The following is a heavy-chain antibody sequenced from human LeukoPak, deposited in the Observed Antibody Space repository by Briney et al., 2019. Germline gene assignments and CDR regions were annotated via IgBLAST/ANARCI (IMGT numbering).Heavy chain of an antibody. J-gene: IGHJ4*02. V-gene: IGHV3-30-3*01. CDR3: ARGALHRFDY. CDR1: GFTFSSYA. D-gene: IGHD1-14*01. Sequence: PGGSLRLSCAASGFTFSSYAMHWVRQAPGKGLEWVAVISYDGSNKYYADSVKGRFTISRDNSKNTLYLQMNSLRAEDTAVYYCARGALHRFDYWGQGTLVTVSS. CDR2: ISYDGSNK.